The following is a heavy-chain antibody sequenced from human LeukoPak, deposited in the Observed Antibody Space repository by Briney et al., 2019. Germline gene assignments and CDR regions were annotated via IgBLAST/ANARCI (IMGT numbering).Heavy chain of an antibody. J-gene: IGHJ4*02. Sequence: GGSLRLSCAASGFTFEDYTIHWVRQAPGKGLEWVSLISWDGGSTYYAESVKGRFTISRDNNKNSLYLQMNSLRSEDTALYFCAKGSGWSYFDYWGQGTLVTVSS. CDR3: AKGSGWSYFDY. CDR1: GFTFEDYT. D-gene: IGHD6-19*01. V-gene: IGHV3-43*01. CDR2: ISWDGGST.